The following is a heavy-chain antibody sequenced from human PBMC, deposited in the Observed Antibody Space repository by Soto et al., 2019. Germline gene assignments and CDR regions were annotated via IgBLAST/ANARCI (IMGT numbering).Heavy chain of an antibody. J-gene: IGHJ5*02. D-gene: IGHD4-4*01. CDR3: AREVTTALSWFDP. CDR1: GGSISSGGYY. CDR2: IYYSGST. Sequence: SETLSLTCTVSGGSISSGGYYWSWIRQHPGKGLEWIGYIYYSGSTYYTPSLKSRVTISVDASKNQFSLKLSSVTAADTAVYYCAREVTTALSWFDPWGQGTLVTVSS. V-gene: IGHV4-31*03.